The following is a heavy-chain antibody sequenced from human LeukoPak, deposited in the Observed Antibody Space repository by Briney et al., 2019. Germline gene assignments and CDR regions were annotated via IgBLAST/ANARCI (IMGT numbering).Heavy chain of an antibody. J-gene: IGHJ5*02. D-gene: IGHD3-9*01. CDR2: IYYSGST. CDR3: ARDRHYDILTDTENNWFDP. V-gene: IGHV4-61*01. CDR1: GGSVSSGSYY. Sequence: SETLSLTCTVSGGSVSSGSYYWSWIRQPPGKGLEWIGYIYYSGSTYYNPSLKSRVTISVDTSKNQFSLKLSSVTAADTAVYYCARDRHYDILTDTENNWFDPWGQGTLVTVSS.